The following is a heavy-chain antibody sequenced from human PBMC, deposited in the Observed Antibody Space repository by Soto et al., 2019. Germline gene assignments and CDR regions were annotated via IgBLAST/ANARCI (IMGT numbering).Heavy chain of an antibody. CDR1: GGSISSSSYY. CDR3: AYYYDSSGPFDI. J-gene: IGHJ3*02. D-gene: IGHD3-22*01. CDR2: IYYSGST. Sequence: QLQLQESGPGLVKPSETLSLTCTVSGGSISSSSYYWGWIRQPPGKGLEWIGSIYYSGSTYYNPSLKRRVTISVDTSKNQFSLKLSSVTAADTAVYYCAYYYDSSGPFDIWGQGTMVTVSS. V-gene: IGHV4-39*01.